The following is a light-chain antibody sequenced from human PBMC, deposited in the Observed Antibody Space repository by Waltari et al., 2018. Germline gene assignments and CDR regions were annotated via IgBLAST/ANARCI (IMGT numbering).Light chain of an antibody. CDR2: VHSGGTQ. Sequence: QVLLTQSPSASASRGAPVTPTCPLSSGHSKYAIASHQQQPGKGPRFLMKVHSGGTQFKGDGIPDRFTGSSSGSERYLTISSLQSDDEADYYCQTWGTGVHVVFGGGTKLTVL. V-gene: IGLV4-69*01. CDR3: QTWGTGVHVV. J-gene: IGLJ2*01. CDR1: SGHSKYA.